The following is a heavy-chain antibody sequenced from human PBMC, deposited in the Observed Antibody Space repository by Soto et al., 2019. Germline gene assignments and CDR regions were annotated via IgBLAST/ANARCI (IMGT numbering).Heavy chain of an antibody. D-gene: IGHD5-12*01. CDR1: GYSFTSYW. J-gene: IGHJ4*02. V-gene: IGHV5-10-1*01. CDR2: INPTDSYT. CDR3: ARYSGGYENY. Sequence: LGESLKISCKASGYSFTSYWISWVRQMPGKGLEWMGRINPTDSYTNYSPSFQGHVTISVDKSIRTAYLQWRSLKASDTAMYHCARYSGGYENYWGQGTLVTVSS.